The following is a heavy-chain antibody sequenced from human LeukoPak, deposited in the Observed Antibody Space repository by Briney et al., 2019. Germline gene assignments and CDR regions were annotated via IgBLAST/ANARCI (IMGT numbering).Heavy chain of an antibody. CDR1: GFTFDDYA. CDR3: AKDNYGDYGGGFDY. J-gene: IGHJ4*02. CDR2: ISWNSGSI. D-gene: IGHD4-17*01. Sequence: GGSLRLSCAASGFTFDDYAMHWVRQAPGKGLEWVSGISWNSGSIGYADSVKGRFTISRDNAKNSLYLQMNSLRAEDMALYYCAKDNYGDYGGGFDYWGQGTLVTVSS. V-gene: IGHV3-9*03.